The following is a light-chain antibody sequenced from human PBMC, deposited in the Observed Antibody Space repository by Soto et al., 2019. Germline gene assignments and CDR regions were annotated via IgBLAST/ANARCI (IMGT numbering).Light chain of an antibody. CDR1: QRVRSSY. CDR2: GVS. J-gene: IGKJ1*01. V-gene: IGKV3-20*01. CDR3: QQYGTSPRT. Sequence: EIVLTQSPGTLSLSPGERATLSCRASQRVRSSYLAWYQQKLGQAPRLLIYGVSNRATGIPDRFSGSGSGTHFTLTISRLESEDFAVSYCQQYGTSPRTFGQGTKVEIK.